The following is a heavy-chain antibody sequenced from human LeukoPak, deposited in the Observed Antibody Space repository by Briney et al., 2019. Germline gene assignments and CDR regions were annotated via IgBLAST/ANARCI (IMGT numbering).Heavy chain of an antibody. V-gene: IGHV3-23*01. D-gene: IGHD3-22*01. CDR3: VKEISGYYDY. J-gene: IGHJ4*02. CDR2: VSGSGTTT. CDR1: GFTFGNYA. Sequence: GGSLRLSCAASGFTFGNYAMSWVRQAPGKGLEWVSGVSGSGTTTYYADSVKGRFSISRDNSKNTLYLQMSSLRAEDTAVYYCVKEISGYYDYWGQGTLVTVSS.